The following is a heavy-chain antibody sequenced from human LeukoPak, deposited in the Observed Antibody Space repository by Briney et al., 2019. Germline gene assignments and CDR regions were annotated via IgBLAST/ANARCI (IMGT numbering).Heavy chain of an antibody. CDR2: IYHSGST. V-gene: IGHV4-4*02. Sequence: SGTLSLTCAVSGGSISSSNWWSWVRQPPGKGLEWIGEIYHSGSTNYNPSLKSRVTISVDKSKNQFSLKLSSVTAADTAVCYCARRRITMIVVAYYFDYWGQGTLVTVSS. CDR3: ARRRITMIVVAYYFDY. J-gene: IGHJ4*02. D-gene: IGHD3-22*01. CDR1: GGSISSSNW.